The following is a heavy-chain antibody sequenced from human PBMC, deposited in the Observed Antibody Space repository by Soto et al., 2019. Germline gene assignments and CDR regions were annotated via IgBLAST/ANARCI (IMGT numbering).Heavy chain of an antibody. CDR1: VGSISISSYY. CDR3: ARQRANYYYDSSRFPFDY. CDR2: IYYSGST. Sequence: SETLSLTCTVSVGSISISSYYWGWIRQPPGKGLEWIGSIYYSGSTYYNPSLKSRVTISVDTSKNQFSLKLSSVTAADTAVYYCARQRANYYYDSSRFPFDYWGQGTMVTVSS. J-gene: IGHJ4*02. D-gene: IGHD3-22*01. V-gene: IGHV4-39*01.